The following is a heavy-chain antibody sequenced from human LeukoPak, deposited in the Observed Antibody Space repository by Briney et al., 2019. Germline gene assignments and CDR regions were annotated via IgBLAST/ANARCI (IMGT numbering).Heavy chain of an antibody. CDR1: GFTFSTYW. Sequence: GGSLRLSCAASGFTFSTYWIHWVRQAPGKGLVRVSRINVDGSSTSYADSVKGRFTISRDNSKNSLYLQMNSLRTEDTALYYCAKSDILLWFGELHGMDVWGQGTTVTVSS. V-gene: IGHV3-74*01. J-gene: IGHJ6*02. D-gene: IGHD3-10*01. CDR3: AKSDILLWFGELHGMDV. CDR2: INVDGSST.